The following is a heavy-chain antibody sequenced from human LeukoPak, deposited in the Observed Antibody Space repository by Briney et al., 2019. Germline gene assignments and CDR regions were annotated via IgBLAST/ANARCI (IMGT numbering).Heavy chain of an antibody. Sequence: GGSLRLSCAASGFTFSSYEMNWVRQAPGKGLEWVSNISTSGDTIYYADSAKGRFTISRDNAKNSLYLQMNSLRAEDTAVYYCAREIAAVYYYYYGMDVWGQGTTVTVSS. D-gene: IGHD6-13*01. V-gene: IGHV3-48*03. J-gene: IGHJ6*02. CDR2: ISTSGDTI. CDR3: AREIAAVYYYYYGMDV. CDR1: GFTFSSYE.